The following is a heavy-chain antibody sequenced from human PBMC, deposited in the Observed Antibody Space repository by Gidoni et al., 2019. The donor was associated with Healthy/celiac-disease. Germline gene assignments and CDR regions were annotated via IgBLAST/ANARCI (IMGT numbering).Heavy chain of an antibody. CDR2: IIPIFGTA. CDR3: ARAIAARRDYYYGMDV. J-gene: IGHJ6*02. CDR1: GGTFSSYA. V-gene: IGHV1-69*01. D-gene: IGHD6-6*01. Sequence: QVQLVQSGAEVKKPGSSVKVSCKASGGTFSSYAISWVRQAPGQGLEWMGGIIPIFGTANDAQKFQGRVTITADESTSTAYMELSSLRSEDTAVYYCARAIAARRDYYYGMDVWGQGTTVTVSS.